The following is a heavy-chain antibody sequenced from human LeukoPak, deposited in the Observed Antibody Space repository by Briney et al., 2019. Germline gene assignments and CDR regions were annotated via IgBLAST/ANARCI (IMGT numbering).Heavy chain of an antibody. D-gene: IGHD4-11*01. CDR3: ARAGGDYSNFNWFDP. Sequence: ASVKVSCKASGYTFTSYGISWVRQAPGQGLEWMGWISAYNGNTNYAQKLQGRVTMTTDTSTSTAYMELRSLRSDDTAVYYCARAGGDYSNFNWFDPWGQGTLVTVSS. CDR2: ISAYNGNT. J-gene: IGHJ5*02. CDR1: GYTFTSYG. V-gene: IGHV1-18*01.